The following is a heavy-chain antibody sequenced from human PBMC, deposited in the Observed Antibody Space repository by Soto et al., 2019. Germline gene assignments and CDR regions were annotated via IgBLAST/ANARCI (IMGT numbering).Heavy chain of an antibody. CDR2: FNPTGDTA. Sequence: ASVKVSCKASGYTFTSYYIHWVRQAPGQGLEWMGIFNPTGDTASYAQRLQGRVTMTRDTSTGTAYMELGSLRSEDTAVYYCARGGRIVDTGIGYYYYHAMDVWGQGTTVTVSS. CDR1: GYTFTSYY. J-gene: IGHJ6*02. V-gene: IGHV1-46*01. CDR3: ARGGRIVDTGIGYYYYHAMDV. D-gene: IGHD5-18*01.